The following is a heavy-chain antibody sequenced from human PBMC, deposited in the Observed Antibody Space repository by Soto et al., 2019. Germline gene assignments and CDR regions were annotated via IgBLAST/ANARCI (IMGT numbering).Heavy chain of an antibody. D-gene: IGHD3-9*01. CDR1: GFTFTSSA. V-gene: IGHV1-58*01. J-gene: IGHJ6*02. CDR3: AADRGPYDIFLMDV. CDR2: IVVGSGNT. Sequence: QMQLVQSGPEVKKPGTSVKVSCKASGFTFTSSAVQWVRQARGQRLEWIGWIVVGSGNTNYAQKFQERVTITRDMSTSTAYMELSSLRSEDTAVYYCAADRGPYDIFLMDVWGQGTTVTVFS.